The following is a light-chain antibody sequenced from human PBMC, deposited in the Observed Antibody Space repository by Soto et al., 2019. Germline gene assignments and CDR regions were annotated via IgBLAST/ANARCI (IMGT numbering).Light chain of an antibody. V-gene: IGKV2-28*01. Sequence: DIVMTQSPVSLPVTPGEPASISCRSSQSLLHSNGYNFLDWYLQKPGQSPQLLIYLTSIRASGVPDRFSGSGSGTEFTLKISKVEAEDVGVYYCMQSLQTPPWTFGPGTKVDIK. CDR1: QSLLHSNGYNF. J-gene: IGKJ1*01. CDR2: LTS. CDR3: MQSLQTPPWT.